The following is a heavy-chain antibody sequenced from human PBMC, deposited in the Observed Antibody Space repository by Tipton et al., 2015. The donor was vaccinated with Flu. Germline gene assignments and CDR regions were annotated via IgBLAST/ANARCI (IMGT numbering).Heavy chain of an antibody. V-gene: IGHV3-11*01. D-gene: IGHD3-3*01. CDR1: GFTFSDDY. CDR2: ISSSGSTI. CDR3: ARDHPPSITVLGEITDYFGMDV. Sequence: AVSGFTFSDDYMSWIRQAPGKGLEWISHISSSGSTINYADSVKGRFTISRDNAKNSLYLQMNSLRPEDTAVYYCARDHPPSITVLGEITDYFGMDVWGQGTTVTVSS. J-gene: IGHJ6*02.